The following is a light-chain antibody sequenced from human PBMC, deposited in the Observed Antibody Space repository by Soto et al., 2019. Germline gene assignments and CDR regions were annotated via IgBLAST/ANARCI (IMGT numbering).Light chain of an antibody. CDR2: EVS. Sequence: QSALTQPASVSGSPGQSITISCTGTSSDVGGYNYVSWDQQHPGKAPNLMIYEVSNRPSGVSNRFSGSKSGNTASLTISGLQAEDEADYYCSSYTSSSTHVVFGGGTKLTVL. CDR1: SSDVGGYNY. CDR3: SSYTSSSTHVV. V-gene: IGLV2-14*01. J-gene: IGLJ2*01.